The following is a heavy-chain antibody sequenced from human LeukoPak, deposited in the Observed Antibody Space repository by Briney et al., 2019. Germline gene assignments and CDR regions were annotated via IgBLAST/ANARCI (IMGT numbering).Heavy chain of an antibody. CDR2: FKTNYNQV. CDR1: GFTFSDYA. J-gene: IGHJ4*02. D-gene: IGHD4-11*01. V-gene: IGHV3-23*05. Sequence: GGSLRLSCVASGFTFSDYAMNWVRQAPGKGLEWVSTFKTNYNQVYYAESVRGRFTISTDNSKNTAYLQMNSLRVEDTALYYCARSVPDYTRFDFWGRGALVTVSS. CDR3: ARSVPDYTRFDF.